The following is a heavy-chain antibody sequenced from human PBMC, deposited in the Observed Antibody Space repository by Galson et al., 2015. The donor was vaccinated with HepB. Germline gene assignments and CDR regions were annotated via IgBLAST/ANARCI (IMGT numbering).Heavy chain of an antibody. V-gene: IGHV3-64*01. CDR3: ARGLLPGIAVAFLY. D-gene: IGHD6-19*01. Sequence: SLRLSCAASGFTFSSYAMHWVRQAPGKGLEYVSAISSNGGSTYYASSVKGRFTISRGNSKNTLYLQMGSLRAEDMAVYYCARGLLPGIAVAFLYWGQGTLVTVSS. J-gene: IGHJ4*02. CDR1: GFTFSSYA. CDR2: ISSNGGST.